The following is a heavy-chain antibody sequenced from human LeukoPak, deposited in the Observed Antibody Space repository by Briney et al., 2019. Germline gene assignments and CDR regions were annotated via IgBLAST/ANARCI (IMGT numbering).Heavy chain of an antibody. Sequence: ASVKVSCKASGGTFSNYAISWVRQAPGQGLEWMGWINPNSGGTNYAQKFQGRVTMTRDTSISTAYMELSRLRSDDTAVYYCARQMRAFDIWGQGTMVTVSS. CDR3: ARQMRAFDI. CDR2: INPNSGGT. J-gene: IGHJ3*02. CDR1: GGTFSNYA. V-gene: IGHV1-2*02. D-gene: IGHD5-24*01.